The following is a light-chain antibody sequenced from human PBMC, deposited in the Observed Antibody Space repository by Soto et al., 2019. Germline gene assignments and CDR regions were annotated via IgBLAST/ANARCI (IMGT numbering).Light chain of an antibody. J-gene: IGLJ1*01. CDR1: SSDVGGYNY. CDR2: EVS. Sequence: QSALTQPASVSGSPGQSITISCTGTSSDVGGYNYVSWYQQHLGKAPKLMIYEVSNRPSGVSNRFSGSKSGNTASLTISGLQAEDEADYYCSSYTSSCTPYVFGTGTKVTVL. V-gene: IGLV2-14*01. CDR3: SSYTSSCTPYV.